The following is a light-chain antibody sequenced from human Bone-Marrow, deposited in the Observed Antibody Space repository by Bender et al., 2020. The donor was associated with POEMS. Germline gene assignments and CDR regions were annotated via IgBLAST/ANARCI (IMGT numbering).Light chain of an antibody. CDR1: SSNIGRSP. J-gene: IGLJ2*01. CDR2: SDI. V-gene: IGLV1-44*01. CDR3: STWDYRLNGPV. Sequence: QSVVTQPPSLSEAPRQRVTISCSGGSSNIGRSPVDWYQHLPGTAPKLLIYSDIQRPSGVPDRFSGSQSGTSAYLAINGLQSEDEADYYCSTWDYRLNGPVFGGGTRLTVL.